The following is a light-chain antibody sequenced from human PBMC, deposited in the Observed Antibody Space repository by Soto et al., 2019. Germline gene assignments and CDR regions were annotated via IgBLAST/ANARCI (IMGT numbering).Light chain of an antibody. CDR2: DAS. J-gene: IGKJ4*01. Sequence: DIQMTQSPSSVSASVGDRVTITCRASQDLSSWLAWYQQKPGKAPKLLIHDASSLESGVPSRFRGSGSGTDFTLTSSSLQTEDFATYSCQQINSFPRTVGGGTKVEIK. CDR3: QQINSFPRT. CDR1: QDLSSW. V-gene: IGKV1D-12*01.